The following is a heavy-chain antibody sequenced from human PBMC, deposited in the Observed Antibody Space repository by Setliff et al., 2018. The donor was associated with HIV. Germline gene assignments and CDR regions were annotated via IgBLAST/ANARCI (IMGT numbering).Heavy chain of an antibody. Sequence: SVKVSCKASGYTFTSDYIHWVRQVPGQGLEWMGWISAYNGNTKYAQKFQGRVTMTTDTSTSTAYMELRSLRSDDTAVYYCARSRYDSGGYPDAFDIWGQGTMVTVSS. CDR2: ISAYNGNT. J-gene: IGHJ3*02. D-gene: IGHD3-22*01. CDR3: ARSRYDSGGYPDAFDI. V-gene: IGHV1-18*04. CDR1: GYTFTSDY.